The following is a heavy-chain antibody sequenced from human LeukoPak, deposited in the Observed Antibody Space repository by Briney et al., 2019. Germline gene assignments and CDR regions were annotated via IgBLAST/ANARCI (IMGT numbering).Heavy chain of an antibody. CDR2: ISYDGSNK. D-gene: IGHD6-19*01. CDR3: ARDLSYSSGPGQH. V-gene: IGHV3-30-3*01. Sequence: PGRSLRLSCAASGFTFSSYAMHLVRQAPGKGLEWVAVISYDGSNKYYADSVKGRFTISRDNSKNTLYLQMNSLRAEDTAVYYCARDLSYSSGPGQHWGQGTLVTVSS. CDR1: GFTFSSYA. J-gene: IGHJ1*01.